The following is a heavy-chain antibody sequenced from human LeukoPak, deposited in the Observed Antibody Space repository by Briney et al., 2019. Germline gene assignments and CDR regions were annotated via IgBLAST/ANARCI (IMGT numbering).Heavy chain of an antibody. CDR2: IYYSGST. CDR3: ARHRWIPDAFDI. CDR1: GGSISSYY. V-gene: IGHV4-59*08. D-gene: IGHD5-12*01. J-gene: IGHJ3*02. Sequence: SETLSLTCTVSGGSISSYYWSWIRQPPGKGLEWIGYIYYSGSTNYNPSLKSRVTISVDTSKNQFSLKLSSVTAADTAVYYCARHRWIPDAFDIRGQGTMVTVSS.